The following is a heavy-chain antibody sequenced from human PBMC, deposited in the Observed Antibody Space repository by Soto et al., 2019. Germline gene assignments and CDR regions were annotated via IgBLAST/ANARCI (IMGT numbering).Heavy chain of an antibody. J-gene: IGHJ4*02. Sequence: GGSLRLSCAGSGFIFSNAWVSWVRQAPGKGLEWVGRIISNTDGGTTDYAAPVQGRFIISRDGSKNTVYLQMNSLKIEDTAVYYCSTEFVELYSFDYWGQGTQVTV. CDR2: IISNTDGGTT. D-gene: IGHD1-7*01. CDR3: STEFVELYSFDY. V-gene: IGHV3-15*01. CDR1: GFIFSNAW.